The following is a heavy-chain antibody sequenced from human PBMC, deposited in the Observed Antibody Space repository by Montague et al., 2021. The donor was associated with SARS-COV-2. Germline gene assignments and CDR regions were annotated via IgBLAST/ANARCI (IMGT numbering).Heavy chain of an antibody. CDR2: ISAYNGDI. CDR3: ARGSSKIGGFDS. Sequence: SVKVSCKASDYTFSNYGITWVRQAPGQGLEWLGWISAYNGDINYAQNLQGRVTVTTATSAMTAYMELRSLRFDDTAMYYCARGSSKIGGFDSWGQGTMVTVS. V-gene: IGHV1-18*01. J-gene: IGHJ3*01. CDR1: DYTFSNYG. D-gene: IGHD3-22*01.